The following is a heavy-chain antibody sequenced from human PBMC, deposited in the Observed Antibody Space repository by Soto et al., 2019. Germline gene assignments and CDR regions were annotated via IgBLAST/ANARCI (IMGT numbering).Heavy chain of an antibody. D-gene: IGHD2-15*01. V-gene: IGHV3-23*01. Sequence: GGSLRLSCAASGFTFSSYAMSWVRQAPGKGLEWVSAISGSGGSTYYADSVKGRVTISVDTSKNQYSLELTSVTAADTAVYYCAKEICDPNGCYGRWLDPWGQGTLVTVSS. J-gene: IGHJ5*02. CDR1: GFTFSSYA. CDR3: AKEICDPNGCYGRWLDP. CDR2: ISGSGGST.